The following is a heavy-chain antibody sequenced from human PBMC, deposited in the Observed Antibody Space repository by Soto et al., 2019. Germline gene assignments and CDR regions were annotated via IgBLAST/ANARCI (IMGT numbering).Heavy chain of an antibody. CDR3: ARELPQRQGRNMDA. D-gene: IGHD1-1*01. V-gene: IGHV4-31*03. CDR2: INHRGSL. CDR1: GGSMTSGDQY. Sequence: SETLSLTCTVPGGSMTSGDQYWTWIRHRPGEGLEWFGYINHRGSLYYNPSLKSRVSMSVDTSKNQFSLNLSSVTAADTAVYYCARELPQRQGRNMDAWGQGTTVTVSS. J-gene: IGHJ6*02.